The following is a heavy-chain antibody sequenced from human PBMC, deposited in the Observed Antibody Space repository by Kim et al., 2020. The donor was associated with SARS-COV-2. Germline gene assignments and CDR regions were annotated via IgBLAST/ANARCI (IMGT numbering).Heavy chain of an antibody. J-gene: IGHJ6*02. D-gene: IGHD6-13*01. Sequence: GESLRLSCAASGFTFSSYWMSWVRQAPGKGLEWVANIKQDGSEKYYVDSVKGRFTISRDNAKNSLYLQMNSLRVEDTAVYYCARVLRQQLVWAHYYYYGMDVWGQGTTVTVSS. CDR1: GFTFSSYW. V-gene: IGHV3-7*03. CDR2: IKQDGSEK. CDR3: ARVLRQQLVWAHYYYYGMDV.